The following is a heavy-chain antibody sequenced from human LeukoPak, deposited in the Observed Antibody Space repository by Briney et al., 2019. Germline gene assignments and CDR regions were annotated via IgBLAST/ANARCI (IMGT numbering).Heavy chain of an antibody. J-gene: IGHJ4*02. Sequence: SVKVSCKASGYTFTSYYMHWVRQAPGQGLEWMGGIIPIFGTANYAQKFQGRVTITTDESTSTAYMELSSLRSEDTAVYYCASRFGHDFWSGYHYWGQGTLVTVSS. D-gene: IGHD3-3*01. CDR1: GYTFTSYY. CDR3: ASRFGHDFWSGYHY. CDR2: IIPIFGTA. V-gene: IGHV1-69*05.